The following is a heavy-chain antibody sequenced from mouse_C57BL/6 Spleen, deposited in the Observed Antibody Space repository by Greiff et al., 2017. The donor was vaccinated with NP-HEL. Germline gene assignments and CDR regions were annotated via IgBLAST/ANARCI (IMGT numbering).Heavy chain of an antibody. CDR2: IWSGGST. D-gene: IGHD2-1*01. V-gene: IGHV2-2*01. CDR1: GFSLTSYG. CDR3: ARIYDGNYSWYFDV. Sequence: VQLQQSGPGLVQPSQSLSITCTVSGFSLTSYGVHWVRQSPGKGLEWLGVIWSGGSTDYNAAFISRLSISKDNSKSQVFFKMNSLQADDTAIYYCARIYDGNYSWYFDVWGTGTTVTVSS. J-gene: IGHJ1*03.